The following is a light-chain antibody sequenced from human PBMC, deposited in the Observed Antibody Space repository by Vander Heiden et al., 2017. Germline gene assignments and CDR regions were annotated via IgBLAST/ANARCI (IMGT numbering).Light chain of an antibody. CDR2: TAS. Sequence: DIQMTQSPSSLSASVGDRVTITCRAGQSISNYLNWYQQKPGKAPKLLIYTASSLQSGVPSRFSGSGSGTDFTLTISSLQPEDFATYYCQQSYSTLYTFGQGTKLEIK. V-gene: IGKV1-39*01. CDR1: QSISNY. CDR3: QQSYSTLYT. J-gene: IGKJ2*01.